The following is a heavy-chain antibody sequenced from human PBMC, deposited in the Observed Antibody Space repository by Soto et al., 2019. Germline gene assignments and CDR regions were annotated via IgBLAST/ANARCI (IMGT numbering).Heavy chain of an antibody. D-gene: IGHD3-10*01. CDR3: AKEVTMVRGPRKNFDY. CDR2: IWHDGSKT. Sequence: GGSLRLSCVASGFTFSSYGMDWVRQAPGKGLEWVAGIWHDGSKTYYADSVKGRFTISRDNAKNSLYLQMNSLRAEDTAVYYCAKEVTMVRGPRKNFDYWGQGTLVTVSS. J-gene: IGHJ4*02. CDR1: GFTFSSYG. V-gene: IGHV3-33*03.